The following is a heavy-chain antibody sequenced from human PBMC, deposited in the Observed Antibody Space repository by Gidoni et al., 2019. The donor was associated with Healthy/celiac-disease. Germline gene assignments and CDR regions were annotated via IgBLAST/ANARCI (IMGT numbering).Heavy chain of an antibody. CDR3: ARTHQLAYWGGDCYPDY. D-gene: IGHD2-21*02. CDR1: GFTFSSVR. V-gene: IGHV3-21*01. Sequence: EVQLVESGGGLVKPGGSLRLSCAASGFTFSSVRMYWVRQAPGTGLEWFSSIISSSSYRYYADSVKGRFTISRDNSKNSLYLQMNSLRAEDTAVYYCARTHQLAYWGGDCYPDYWGQGTLVTVSS. J-gene: IGHJ4*02. CDR2: IISSSSYR.